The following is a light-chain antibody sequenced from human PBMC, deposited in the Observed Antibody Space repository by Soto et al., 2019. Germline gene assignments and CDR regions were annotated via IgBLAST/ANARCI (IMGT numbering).Light chain of an antibody. CDR3: QQYNNWPRT. V-gene: IGKV3-15*01. J-gene: IGKJ1*01. CDR2: GAS. Sequence: IVMTQAPATLSVSPGERATLSCRASQSVSRNLAWYQQKPGQAPRLLLSGASTRANGIPAMFSGSGSGTEVTLTISSLQSEDFAVYYCQQYNNWPRTFGQGTKVEI. CDR1: QSVSRN.